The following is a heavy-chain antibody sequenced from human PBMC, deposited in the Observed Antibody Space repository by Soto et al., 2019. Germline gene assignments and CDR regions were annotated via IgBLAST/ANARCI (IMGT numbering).Heavy chain of an antibody. CDR1: GYTFTGYY. J-gene: IGHJ4*02. CDR2: IIVDSGNT. D-gene: IGHD6-13*01. V-gene: IGHV1-58*02. Sequence: SVKVSCKASGYTFTGYYMHWVRQAPGQGLEWIGWIIVDSGNTNYAQKFQERVTITRDMSTSTAYMELSSLRSEDTAVYYCAAVRAAAGTHWGQGTLVTVSS. CDR3: AAVRAAAGTH.